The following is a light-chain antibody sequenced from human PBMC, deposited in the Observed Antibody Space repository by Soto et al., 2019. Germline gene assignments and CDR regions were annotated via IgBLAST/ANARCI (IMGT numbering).Light chain of an antibody. CDR2: DAS. Sequence: DIQMTQSPSSLSASVGDRVTITCQASQDISNYLNWYQQKPGKAPKLLIYDASNLETGVPSRFSGSGSGTDFTFTISSLKPEDIATYYCQQYDNLPSSAFGQGTKLEIK. J-gene: IGKJ2*01. CDR1: QDISNY. V-gene: IGKV1-33*01. CDR3: QQYDNLPSSA.